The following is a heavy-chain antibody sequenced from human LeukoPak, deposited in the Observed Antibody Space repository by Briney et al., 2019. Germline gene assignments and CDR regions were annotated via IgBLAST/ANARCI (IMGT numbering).Heavy chain of an antibody. V-gene: IGHV1-69*13. CDR3: ARDVYSGYFSRRYNWFDP. Sequence: ASVTVSCKASGGTFSSYAISWVRQAPGQGLEWMGGIIPIFGTANYAQKFQGRVTITADESTSTAYMELSSLRSEDTAVYYCARDVYSGYFSRRYNWFDPWGQGTLVTVSS. D-gene: IGHD5-12*01. CDR2: IIPIFGTA. CDR1: GGTFSSYA. J-gene: IGHJ5*02.